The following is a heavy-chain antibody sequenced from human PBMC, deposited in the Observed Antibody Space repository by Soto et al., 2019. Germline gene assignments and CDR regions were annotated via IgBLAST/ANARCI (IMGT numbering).Heavy chain of an antibody. CDR2: VYSGGIT. CDR3: ARVSCSSTSCYGIDY. V-gene: IGHV3-66*01. Sequence: GGALRLSCAVSGLTVSPNFMSWVRQAPGKGLEWVSVVYSGGITNYADSVKGRFTISRDNSKNTLYLQLNSLRAEDTAVYYCARVSCSSTSCYGIDYWGQGTPVTVSS. J-gene: IGHJ4*02. CDR1: GLTVSPNF. D-gene: IGHD2-2*01.